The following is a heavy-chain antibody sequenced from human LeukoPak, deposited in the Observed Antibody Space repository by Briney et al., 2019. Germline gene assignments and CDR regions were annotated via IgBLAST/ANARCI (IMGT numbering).Heavy chain of an antibody. D-gene: IGHD3-9*01. CDR2: VSGDNDDT. CDR3: ARDWEILTGIDCFDP. CDR1: GYTFSSYG. J-gene: IGHJ5*02. Sequence: GASVKVSCKASGYTFSSYGISWGRQAPGQGLEWMGWVSGDNDDTNYAQKFKGRLTVTTDTSTSTAYMELRSLRSDDTAVYYCARDWEILTGIDCFDPWGQGTVVIVSS. V-gene: IGHV1-18*01.